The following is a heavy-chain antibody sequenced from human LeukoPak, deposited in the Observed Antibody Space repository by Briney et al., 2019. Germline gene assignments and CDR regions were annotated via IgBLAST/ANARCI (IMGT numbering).Heavy chain of an antibody. CDR2: IYTGGST. CDR3: ASAENYYYYMDV. CDR1: GFTVSSNY. V-gene: IGHV3-53*01. D-gene: IGHD1-14*01. Sequence: GGSLRLSCAASGFTVSSNYMSWVRQAPGKGLEWVSVIYTGGSTYYADSVKGRFTISRDNSKNTLYLQTNSLRAEDTAVYYCASAENYYYYMDVWGRGATVTVSS. J-gene: IGHJ6*03.